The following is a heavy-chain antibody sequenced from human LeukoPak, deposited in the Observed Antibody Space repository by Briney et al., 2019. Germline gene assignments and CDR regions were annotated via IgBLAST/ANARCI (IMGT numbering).Heavy chain of an antibody. CDR2: IYSSGST. CDR1: GGSISSYY. J-gene: IGHJ4*02. V-gene: IGHV4-4*07. Sequence: SETLSLTCTVSGGSISSYYWSWIRQPAGKGLEWIGRIYSSGSTNYNPSLRSRGTMAVGTSKNQFSLTLRSVTAADKASYYCARERYESGSYYKGYFDNWGQGTLVTVSS. CDR3: ARERYESGSYYKGYFDN. D-gene: IGHD3-10*01.